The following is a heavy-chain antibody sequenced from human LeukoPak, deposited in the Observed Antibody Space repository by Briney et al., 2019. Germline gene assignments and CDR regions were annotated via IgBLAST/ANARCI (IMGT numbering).Heavy chain of an antibody. CDR3: ARSPLDTAMVTDY. CDR1: GGSFSGYY. Sequence: SETLSLICAVYGGSFSGYYWSWLRQPPGKGREWIGYIYYSGSTNYNPSLKSRVTISVDTSKNQFSLKLSSVTAADTAVYYCARSPLDTAMVTDYWGQGTLVTVSS. J-gene: IGHJ4*02. D-gene: IGHD5-18*01. V-gene: IGHV4-59*01. CDR2: IYYSGST.